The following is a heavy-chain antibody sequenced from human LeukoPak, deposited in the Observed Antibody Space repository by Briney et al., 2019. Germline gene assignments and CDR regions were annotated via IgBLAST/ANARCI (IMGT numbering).Heavy chain of an antibody. CDR3: ARVLLSNYDFWSGYSNWFDP. J-gene: IGHJ5*02. CDR1: GGSISSYY. D-gene: IGHD3-3*01. V-gene: IGHV4-59*01. CDR2: IYYSGST. Sequence: SETLSLTCTDSGGSISSYYWSWIRQPPGKGLEWIGYIYYSGSTNYNPSLKSRVTISVDTSKNQFSLKLSSVTAADTAVYYCARVLLSNYDFWSGYSNWFDPWGQGTLVTVSS.